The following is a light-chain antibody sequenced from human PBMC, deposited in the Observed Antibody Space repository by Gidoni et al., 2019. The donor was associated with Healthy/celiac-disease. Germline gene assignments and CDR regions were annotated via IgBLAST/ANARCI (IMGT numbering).Light chain of an antibody. CDR2: AAS. CDR1: QGISSY. CDR3: QQYYSYPYT. V-gene: IGKV1-8*01. J-gene: IGKJ2*01. Sequence: AIRMTQSPSSFSASTGDRVTITCQASQGISSYLAWYQQKPGKAPKLLIYAASTLQSGVPSRFSGSGSGTDFNLTITCLQSEDFATYYCQQYYSYPYTFGQWTKLEIK.